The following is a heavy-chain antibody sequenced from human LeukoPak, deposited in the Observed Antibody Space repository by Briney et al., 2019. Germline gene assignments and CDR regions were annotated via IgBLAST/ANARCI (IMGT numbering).Heavy chain of an antibody. CDR2: IIPIFGTA. V-gene: IGHV1-69*05. CDR3: ATPGALRYNWNYLNY. CDR1: GGTFSSYA. Sequence: ASVKVSCKASGGTFSSYAITWGRQAPGQGLEWMGGIIPIFGTANYAQKFQGRVTITTDESTSTAYMELSSLRSEDTAVYYCATPGALRYNWNYLNYWGQGTLVTVSS. D-gene: IGHD1-20*01. J-gene: IGHJ4*02.